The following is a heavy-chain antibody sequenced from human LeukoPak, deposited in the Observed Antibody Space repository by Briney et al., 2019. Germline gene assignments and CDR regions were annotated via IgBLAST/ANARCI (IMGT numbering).Heavy chain of an antibody. D-gene: IGHD3-10*01. Sequence: GGSLRLSCAASGFIFSTYSMNWVRQAPGKGLEWVSSISSSSIYIYYADSVKGRFTISRDNAKNSLYLQMNSLRAEDTAVYYCARAMVRGVIPYWGQGTLVTVSS. J-gene: IGHJ4*02. CDR1: GFIFSTYS. CDR3: ARAMVRGVIPY. V-gene: IGHV3-21*01. CDR2: ISSSSIYI.